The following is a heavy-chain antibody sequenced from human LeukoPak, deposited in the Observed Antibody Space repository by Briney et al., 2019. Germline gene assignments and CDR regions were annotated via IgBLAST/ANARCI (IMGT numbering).Heavy chain of an antibody. J-gene: IGHJ5*02. CDR2: ISGSGGST. V-gene: IGHV3-23*01. D-gene: IGHD5-18*01. CDR3: ANYGGDKQTDTAMEA. CDR1: GFTFSSYA. Sequence: GGSLRLSCAASGFTFSSYAMSWVRQAPGKGLEWVSAISGSGGSTHYADSVKGRFTISRDNSKNTLYLQMNSLRAEDTAVYYCANYGGDKQTDTAMEAWGQGTLVTVSS.